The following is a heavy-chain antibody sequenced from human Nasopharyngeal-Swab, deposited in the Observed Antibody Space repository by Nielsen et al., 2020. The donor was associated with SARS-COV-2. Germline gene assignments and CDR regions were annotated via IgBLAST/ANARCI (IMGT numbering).Heavy chain of an antibody. Sequence: GGSLRLSCAASGFTFSSYSMNWVRQAPGKGLEWVSYISSSSSTIYNADSVKGRFTVSRDNAKNSLYLEMNSLRDEDTAVYYCAKVGTVAGTYIGMDVWGQGTTVTVSS. CDR1: GFTFSSYS. V-gene: IGHV3-48*02. CDR3: AKVGTVAGTYIGMDV. D-gene: IGHD6-19*01. J-gene: IGHJ6*02. CDR2: ISSSSSTI.